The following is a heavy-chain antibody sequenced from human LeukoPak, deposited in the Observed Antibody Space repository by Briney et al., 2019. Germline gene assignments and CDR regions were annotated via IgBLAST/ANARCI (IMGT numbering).Heavy chain of an antibody. D-gene: IGHD6-13*01. Sequence: GGSLRLSCAASGFTFDDYAMHWVRQAPGKGLEWVSGISWDSGTLGYAASVKGRFTISRDNAKSSLYLQMNSLRAEDMALYYCAKGYAAAGSSVDVWAKGPRSPSPQ. J-gene: IGHJ6*04. V-gene: IGHV3-9*03. CDR1: GFTFDDYA. CDR2: ISWDSGTL. CDR3: AKGYAAAGSSVDV.